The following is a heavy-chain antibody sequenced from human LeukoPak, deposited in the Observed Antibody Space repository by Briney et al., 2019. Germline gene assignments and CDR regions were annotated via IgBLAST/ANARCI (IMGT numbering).Heavy chain of an antibody. V-gene: IGHV5-51*01. Sequence: RGESLKISCKGSGYSFTSYWIGWVRQIAGKVLELMGIIYPGDSDTRYSPSFQGQVTISADKSISTAYRQWSSLKASDTAMYYCARTIHRSPRDAFDIWGQGTMVTVSS. J-gene: IGHJ3*02. CDR3: ARTIHRSPRDAFDI. CDR1: GYSFTSYW. CDR2: IYPGDSDT.